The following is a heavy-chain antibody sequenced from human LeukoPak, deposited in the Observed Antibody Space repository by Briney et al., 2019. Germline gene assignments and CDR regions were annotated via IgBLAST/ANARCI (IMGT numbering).Heavy chain of an antibody. V-gene: IGHV3-53*01. CDR2: IYSGGST. J-gene: IGHJ4*02. D-gene: IGHD2-15*01. CDR3: ARYCSGGSCYARGYLDY. CDR1: GGSISSSGYY. Sequence: ETLSLTCTVSGGSISSSGYYMSWVRQAPGKGLEWVSVIYSGGSTYYADSVKGRFTISRDNSKNTLYLQMNSLRAEDTAVYYCARYCSGGSCYARGYLDYWGQGTLVTVSS.